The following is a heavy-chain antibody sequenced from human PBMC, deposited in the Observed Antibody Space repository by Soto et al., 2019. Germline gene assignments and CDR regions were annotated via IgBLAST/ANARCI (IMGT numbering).Heavy chain of an antibody. D-gene: IGHD3-9*01. Sequence: GGSLRLSCAASGFTFSSYDMHWVRQATGKGLEWVSAIGTAGDTYYPGSVKGRFTISRENAKNSLYLQMNSLRAEDTAVYYCARGHSFYDTPRANAFDIWGQGTMVTVSS. CDR2: IGTAGDT. V-gene: IGHV3-13*01. CDR3: ARGHSFYDTPRANAFDI. J-gene: IGHJ3*02. CDR1: GFTFSSYD.